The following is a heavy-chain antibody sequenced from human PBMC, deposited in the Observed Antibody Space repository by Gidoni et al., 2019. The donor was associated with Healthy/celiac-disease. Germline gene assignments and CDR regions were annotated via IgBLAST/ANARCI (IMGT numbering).Heavy chain of an antibody. J-gene: IGHJ4*02. Sequence: QVQLVESGGGVVQPGRYLRISCEASGFTFGSYGMHWVRQAPGKGLELVAVIWYDGSNKYYADSVKGRFTISRDNSKNTLYLQMNSLRAEDTAVYYCARAMGERWELLFFVYWGQGTLVTVSS. CDR2: IWYDGSNK. CDR3: ARAMGERWELLFFVY. V-gene: IGHV3-33*01. D-gene: IGHD1-26*01. CDR1: GFTFGSYG.